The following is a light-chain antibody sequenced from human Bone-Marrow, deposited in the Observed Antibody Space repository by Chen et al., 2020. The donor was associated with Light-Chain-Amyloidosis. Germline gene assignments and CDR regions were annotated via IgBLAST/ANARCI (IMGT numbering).Light chain of an antibody. CDR3: CSSYASNNRV. CDR2: EVR. J-gene: IGLJ2*01. Sequence: QSALTQPPTASDSPGQSVPLSCPGTSSDVGVYTSVSWYEQPPGNAPKPMIFEVRKRPAGVPDHFSGSKSGNTASLTVSGLQAEDEADYYCCSSYASNNRVFGGGTKLTVL. V-gene: IGLV2-8*01. CDR1: SSDVGVYTS.